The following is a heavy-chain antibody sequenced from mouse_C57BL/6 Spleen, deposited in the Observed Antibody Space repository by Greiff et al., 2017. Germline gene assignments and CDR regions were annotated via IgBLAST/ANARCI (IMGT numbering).Heavy chain of an antibody. CDR2: INPNNGGT. D-gene: IGHD3-3*01. CDR1: GYTFTDYY. CDR3: ARGTYYYAMDY. V-gene: IGHV1-26*01. Sequence: VQLQQSGPELVKPGASVKISCKASGYTFTDYYMNWVKQSHGKSLEWIGDINPNNGGTSYNQKFKGKATLTVDKSSSTAYMERRSLTSEDSAVYYCARGTYYYAMDYWGQGTSVTVSS. J-gene: IGHJ4*01.